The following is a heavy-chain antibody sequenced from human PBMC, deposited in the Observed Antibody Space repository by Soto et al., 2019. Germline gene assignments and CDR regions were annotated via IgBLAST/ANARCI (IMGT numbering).Heavy chain of an antibody. CDR1: GYTFTGYY. CDR3: ARMRAAGLSSFDY. J-gene: IGHJ4*02. V-gene: IGHV1-2*04. CDR2: INPNSGGT. Sequence: ASVKVSCKASGYTFTGYYMHWVRQAPGQGLEWMGWINPNSGGTNYAQKFQGWVTMTRDTSISTAYMELSRLRSDDTAVYYCARMRAAGLSSFDYWGQGTLVTVSS. D-gene: IGHD6-13*01.